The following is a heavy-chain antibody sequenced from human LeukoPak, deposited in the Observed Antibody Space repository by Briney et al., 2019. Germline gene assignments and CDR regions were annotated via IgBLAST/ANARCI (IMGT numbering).Heavy chain of an antibody. CDR1: GGSISSSNW. V-gene: IGHV4-4*02. CDR3: ARRGSGWSRDAFDI. J-gene: IGHJ3*02. CDR2: IYHSGST. Sequence: SETLSLTCAVSGGSISSSNWWSWVRQPPGKGLEWIGEIYHSGSTNYNPSLKSRVTISVDKSKNQFSLKLSSVTAADTAVYYCARRGSGWSRDAFDIWGQGTMVTVSS. D-gene: IGHD6-19*01.